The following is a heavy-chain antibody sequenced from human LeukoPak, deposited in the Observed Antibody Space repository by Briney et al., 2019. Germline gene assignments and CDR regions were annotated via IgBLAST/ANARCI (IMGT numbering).Heavy chain of an antibody. Sequence: GGSLRLSCAASGFTFSNYWMHWVRYAPGKGLVWVSSISSSSSYRYYADSVKGRFTISRDNAKNTLYLQMNSLRAEDTAVYYCARIRLTDYDLNPWGQGTLVTVSS. V-gene: IGHV3-21*01. CDR1: GFTFSNYW. CDR3: ARIRLTDYDLNP. CDR2: ISSSSSYR. J-gene: IGHJ5*02. D-gene: IGHD4-17*01.